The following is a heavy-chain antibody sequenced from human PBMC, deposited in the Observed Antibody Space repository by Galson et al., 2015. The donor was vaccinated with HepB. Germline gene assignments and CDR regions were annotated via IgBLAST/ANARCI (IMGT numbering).Heavy chain of an antibody. CDR1: GFTFSAYS. V-gene: IGHV3-48*01. CDR3: ARDGYQAYYDRSGYFPLDY. Sequence: SLRLSCAVSGFTFSAYSMNWVRQAPGKGLEWVSYITTGSSTIYYADSVKGRFTISRDDAKNSLYLQMNSLRVEDTAVYYCARDGYQAYYDRSGYFPLDYWGQGTLVTVSS. CDR2: ITTGSSTI. J-gene: IGHJ4*02. D-gene: IGHD3-22*01.